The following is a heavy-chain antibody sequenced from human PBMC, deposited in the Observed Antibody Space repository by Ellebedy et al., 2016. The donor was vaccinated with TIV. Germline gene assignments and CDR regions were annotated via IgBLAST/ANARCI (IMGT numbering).Heavy chain of an antibody. CDR1: GGSISSGDYY. CDR3: ARGLGDIVGAYFDY. V-gene: IGHV4-30-4*01. Sequence: MPSETLSLTCTVSGGSISSGDYYWSWIRQPPGKGLEWIGYIYYSGSTYYNPSLKSRVTISVDTSKNQFSLKLSSVTAADTAVYYCARGLGDIVGAYFDYWGQGTLVTVSS. CDR2: IYYSGST. D-gene: IGHD1-26*01. J-gene: IGHJ4*02.